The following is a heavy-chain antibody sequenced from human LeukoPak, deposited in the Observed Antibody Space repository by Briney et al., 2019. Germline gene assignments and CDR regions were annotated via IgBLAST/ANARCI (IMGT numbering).Heavy chain of an antibody. CDR3: ARITSWDWYFDL. Sequence: GGSLTLSCAASAFTFSSYWMHWVRQAPGQGLVWVSRINSDGSSTTYADSVKGRFTISRDNAKNTLYLQMNSLTAEDTAVYYCARITSWDWYFDLWGRGTLVTVSS. CDR1: AFTFSSYW. CDR2: INSDGSST. V-gene: IGHV3-74*01. D-gene: IGHD2-2*01. J-gene: IGHJ2*01.